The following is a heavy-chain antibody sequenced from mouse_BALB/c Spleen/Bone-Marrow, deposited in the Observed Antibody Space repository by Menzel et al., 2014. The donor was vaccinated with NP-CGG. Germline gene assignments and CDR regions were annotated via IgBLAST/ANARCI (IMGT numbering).Heavy chain of an antibody. Sequence: EVQLQQSGAELVKPGASVKLSCTASGFNIKDTYMHWVKQRPEQGPEWIGRIDPANGNTKYDPKFQGKATITADTSSNTAYLQLSGLTSEDTAVYYCARYYYGYYLDYWGQGTTLTISS. CDR2: IDPANGNT. V-gene: IGHV14-3*02. CDR1: GFNIKDTY. CDR3: ARYYYGYYLDY. D-gene: IGHD1-2*01. J-gene: IGHJ2*01.